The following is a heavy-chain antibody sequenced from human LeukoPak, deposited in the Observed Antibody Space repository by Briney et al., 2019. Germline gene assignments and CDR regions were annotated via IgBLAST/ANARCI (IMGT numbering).Heavy chain of an antibody. CDR2: IYPGDSDT. V-gene: IGHV5-51*01. D-gene: IGHD3-22*01. Sequence: GESLQISCKGSGYSFSNYWIGWVRQMPGKGLECLGVIYPGDSDTRYSPSFQGQVTISADKSISTAYLQWSSLKASDTAMYYCARHSHSSGHYYYYYGMDVWGQGTTVTVSS. CDR3: ARHSHSSGHYYYYYGMDV. J-gene: IGHJ6*02. CDR1: GYSFSNYW.